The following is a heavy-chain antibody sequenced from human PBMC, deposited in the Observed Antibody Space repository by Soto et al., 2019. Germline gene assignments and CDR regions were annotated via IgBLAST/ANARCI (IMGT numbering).Heavy chain of an antibody. V-gene: IGHV4-39*01. Sequence: SSETLSLTCTVSGGSISSSSYYWGWIRQPPGKGLEWIGSIYYSGSTYYNPSLKSRVTISVDTSKNQFSLKLSSVTAADTAVYYCAPQRLRFYWFDPWGQGTLVTVSS. CDR3: APQRLRFYWFDP. J-gene: IGHJ5*02. CDR1: GGSISSSSYY. CDR2: IYYSGST. D-gene: IGHD5-12*01.